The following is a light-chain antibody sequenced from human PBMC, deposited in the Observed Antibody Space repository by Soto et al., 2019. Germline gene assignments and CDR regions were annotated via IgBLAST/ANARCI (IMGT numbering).Light chain of an antibody. CDR1: NSNIGSNT. V-gene: IGLV1-44*01. Sequence: QLVLTQPPSASGTPGQRVTISCSRSNSNIGSNTVNWYQQLPGTAPKLLIYYDNLRPSGVPDRISGSKSGTSASLAISGLQSDDEADYYCAAWDDSLNGRVFGTGTKVTVL. J-gene: IGLJ1*01. CDR3: AAWDDSLNGRV. CDR2: YDN.